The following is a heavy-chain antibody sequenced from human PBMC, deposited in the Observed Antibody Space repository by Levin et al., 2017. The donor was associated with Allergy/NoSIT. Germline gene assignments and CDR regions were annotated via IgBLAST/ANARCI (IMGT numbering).Heavy chain of an antibody. CDR1: GYSFTSYW. CDR2: IYPGDSDT. CDR3: ARQYYYDSSGYYEIGY. Sequence: GESLKISCKGSGYSFTSYWIGWVRQMPGKGLEWMGIIYPGDSDTRYSPSFQGQVTISADKSISTAYLQWSSLKASDTAMYYCARQYYYDSSGYYEIGYWGQGTLVTVSS. V-gene: IGHV5-51*01. J-gene: IGHJ4*02. D-gene: IGHD3-22*01.